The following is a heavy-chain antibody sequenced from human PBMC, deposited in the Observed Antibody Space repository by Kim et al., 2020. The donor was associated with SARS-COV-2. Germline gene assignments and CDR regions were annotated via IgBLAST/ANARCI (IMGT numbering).Heavy chain of an antibody. CDR2: IDGSGSNT. Sequence: GGSLRLSCSASGFTFNIHAMNWVRQSPGRGLEWVSSIDGSGSNTYYADSVKGRFSISRDSSQKTLFLQMSSLRAEDTAIYFCSRDAAPIPLRGGFVSWGQGTLVTVSS. D-gene: IGHD2-21*01. CDR1: GFTFNIHA. J-gene: IGHJ4*02. CDR3: SRDAAPIPLRGGFVS. V-gene: IGHV3-23*05.